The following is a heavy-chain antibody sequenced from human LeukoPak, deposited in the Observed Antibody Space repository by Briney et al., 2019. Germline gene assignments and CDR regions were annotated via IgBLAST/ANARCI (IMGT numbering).Heavy chain of an antibody. J-gene: IGHJ4*02. CDR2: IYYSGST. CDR3: ARVHYDILTGYYSGYFDY. V-gene: IGHV4-30-4*07. CDR1: GGSISSGGYS. D-gene: IGHD3-9*01. Sequence: SSETLSLTCAVSGGSISSGGYSWSWIRQPPGKGLEWIGYIYYSGSTYYNPSLKSRVTISVDTSKNQFSLKLSSVTAADTAVYYCARVHYDILTGYYSGYFDYWGQGTLVTVSS.